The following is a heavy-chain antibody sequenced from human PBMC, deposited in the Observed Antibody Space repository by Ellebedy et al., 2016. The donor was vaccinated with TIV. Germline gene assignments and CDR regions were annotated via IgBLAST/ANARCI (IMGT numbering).Heavy chain of an antibody. D-gene: IGHD6-19*01. V-gene: IGHV3-23*01. CDR3: AKGTQWLGRTCFDY. Sequence: PGGSLRLSCAASGFTISSYAMSWVRQAPGKGLEWVSIISGSGGSKYYADSVNGRFTISRDNSKNTLYLQMNSLRAEDTAVYYCAKGTQWLGRTCFDYWGQGTLVTVSS. CDR1: GFTISSYA. J-gene: IGHJ4*02. CDR2: ISGSGGSK.